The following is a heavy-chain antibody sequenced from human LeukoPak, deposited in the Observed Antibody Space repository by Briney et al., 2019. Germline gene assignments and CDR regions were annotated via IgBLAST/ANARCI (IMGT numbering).Heavy chain of an antibody. J-gene: IGHJ4*02. CDR1: GGSISSGSYY. V-gene: IGHV4-61*02. CDR2: IYTSGST. Sequence: SETLSPTCTVSGGSISSGSYYWSWIRQPAGKGLEWIGRIYTSGSTNYNPSLKSRVTISVDTSKNQFSLKLSSVTAADTAVYYRARDALIAAALDYWGQGTLVTVSS. D-gene: IGHD6-13*01. CDR3: ARDALIAAALDY.